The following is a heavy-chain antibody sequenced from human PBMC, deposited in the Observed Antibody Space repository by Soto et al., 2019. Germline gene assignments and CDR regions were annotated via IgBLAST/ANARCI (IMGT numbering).Heavy chain of an antibody. CDR2: ISTYNGNT. V-gene: IGHV1-18*01. CDR3: ARDPQYSTSSQVFVS. D-gene: IGHD6-6*01. CDR1: GYTFTTYA. Sequence: QVQLVQSGAEVKKPGASVKVSCKASGYTFTTYAISWVRQAPGQGLERMGRISTYNGNTKYAQKLQGRGTMTTDTSTSTAYMELRSLRPDEAAVYYFARDPQYSTSSQVFVSWGPGTLVTVSS. J-gene: IGHJ5*02.